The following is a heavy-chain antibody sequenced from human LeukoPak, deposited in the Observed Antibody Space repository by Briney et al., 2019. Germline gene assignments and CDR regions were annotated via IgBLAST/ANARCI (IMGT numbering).Heavy chain of an antibody. CDR3: ARASVGYDSSGYLLDY. D-gene: IGHD3-22*01. CDR1: GFTFSSYA. Sequence: PGGSLRLSCVASGFTFSSYAMHWVRPAPGKGLEWVAVISYDGSNKYYADSVKGRFTISRDNSKNTLYLQMNSLRAEDTAVYYCARASVGYDSSGYLLDYWGQGTLVTVSS. J-gene: IGHJ4*02. CDR2: ISYDGSNK. V-gene: IGHV3-30*04.